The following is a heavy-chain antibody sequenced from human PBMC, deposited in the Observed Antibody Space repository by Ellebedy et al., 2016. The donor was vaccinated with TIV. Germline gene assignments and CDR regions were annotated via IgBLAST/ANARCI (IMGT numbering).Heavy chain of an antibody. J-gene: IGHJ4*02. Sequence: GGSLRLSCAASGFTFNSYGMHWVRQAPGKGLEWVAVISYDGSNKYYADSVKGRFTISRDISKNTLYLQMNSLRAEDTAVYYCGKEGGSGVWGSYRYYDYWGQGTLVTVSS. CDR2: ISYDGSNK. D-gene: IGHD3-16*02. CDR1: GFTFNSYG. V-gene: IGHV3-30*18. CDR3: GKEGGSGVWGSYRYYDY.